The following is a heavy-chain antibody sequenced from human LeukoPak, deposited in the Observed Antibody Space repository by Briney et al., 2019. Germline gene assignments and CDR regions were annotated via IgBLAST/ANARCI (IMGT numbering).Heavy chain of an antibody. CDR1: GGSFSGYY. CDR3: ARAPITIFGVAPDY. V-gene: IGHV4-34*01. CDR2: INHSGST. Sequence: GSLSLTCAVYGGSFSGYYWSWIRQPPGKGLEWIGEINHSGSTNYNPSLKGRVTISVDTSKNQFSLKLSSVTAADTAVYYCARAPITIFGVAPDYWGQGTLVTVSS. D-gene: IGHD3-3*01. J-gene: IGHJ4*02.